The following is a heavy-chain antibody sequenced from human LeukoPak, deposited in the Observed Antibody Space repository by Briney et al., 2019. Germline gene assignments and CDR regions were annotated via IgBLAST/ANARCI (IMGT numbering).Heavy chain of an antibody. V-gene: IGHV1-18*01. CDR2: ISAYNGNT. J-gene: IGHJ4*02. CDR1: GYTFISYG. CDR3: ARDLASAGYFDY. D-gene: IGHD3-10*01. Sequence: ASVKVSCKASGYTFISYGISWVRQAPGQGLEWMGWISAYNGNTNYAQKLQGRVTMTTDTSTSTAYMELRSLRSDDTAVYYCARDLASAGYFDYWGQGTLVTVSS.